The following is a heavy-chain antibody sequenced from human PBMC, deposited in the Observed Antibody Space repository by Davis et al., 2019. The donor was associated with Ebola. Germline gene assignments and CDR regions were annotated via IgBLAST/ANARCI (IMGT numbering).Heavy chain of an antibody. CDR2: INPNSGDT. D-gene: IGHD3-3*01. J-gene: IGHJ4*01. Sequence: ASVKVSCKASGYTFTGYYIHWVRQAPGQGLEWMGWINPNSGDTKYAQKFQGRVTVTRDTSIRTAYMELPRLRSDDTAVFCCTRGSGFWSGYFTAHFEFWGQGTLVTVSS. CDR1: GYTFTGYY. CDR3: TRGSGFWSGYFTAHFEF. V-gene: IGHV1-2*02.